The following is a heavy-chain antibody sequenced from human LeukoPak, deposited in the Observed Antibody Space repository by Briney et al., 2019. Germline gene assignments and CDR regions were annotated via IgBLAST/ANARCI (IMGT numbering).Heavy chain of an antibody. CDR1: GGSISSGDYY. CDR3: ARAKGSYRGVAGPLGMDV. D-gene: IGHD6-19*01. Sequence: PSQTLSLTCTVSGGSISSGDYYWSWIRQPPGKGLEWIGYIYYSGSTYYNPSLKSRVTISVDTSKNQFSLKLSSVTAADTAVYYCARAKGSYRGVAGPLGMDVWGQGTTVAVSS. J-gene: IGHJ6*02. CDR2: IYYSGST. V-gene: IGHV4-30-4*01.